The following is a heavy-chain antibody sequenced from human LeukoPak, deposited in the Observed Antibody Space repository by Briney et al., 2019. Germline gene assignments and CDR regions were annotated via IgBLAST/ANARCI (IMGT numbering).Heavy chain of an antibody. CDR2: IYTSGGT. D-gene: IGHD4-17*01. V-gene: IGHV4-4*07. J-gene: IGHJ5*02. Sequence: PSETLSLTCSVSGGSFSNHFWSWVRQPAGKGLEWIGRIYTSGGTNYNPSLKTRVTMSVDTSKNQFSLKLSSVTAADTAVYYCARGPLTMTRGFDPWGQGTLVTVSS. CDR1: GGSFSNHF. CDR3: ARGPLTMTRGFDP.